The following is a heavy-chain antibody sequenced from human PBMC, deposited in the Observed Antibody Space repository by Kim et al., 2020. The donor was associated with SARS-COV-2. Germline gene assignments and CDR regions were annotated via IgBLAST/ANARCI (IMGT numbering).Heavy chain of an antibody. CDR3: ARHPAESSTWFHGMDV. J-gene: IGHJ6*01. Sequence: SETLSLTCSVSGASISSRSSYWGWIRQSPGKGLEWIGSIYYSGSSYYNPSLKSRVTVSVDTSKNQFSLKLGSVTAADTAVYYCARHPAESSTWFHGMDV. D-gene: IGHD3-10*01. V-gene: IGHV4-39*01. CDR1: GASISSRSSY. CDR2: IYYSGSS.